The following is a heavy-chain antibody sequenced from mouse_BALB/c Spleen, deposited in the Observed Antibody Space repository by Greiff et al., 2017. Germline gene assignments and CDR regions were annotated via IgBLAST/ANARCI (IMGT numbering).Heavy chain of an antibody. CDR1: GFNIKDYY. D-gene: IGHD1-1*02. CDR2: IDPENGNT. CDR3: ARSGGSTPGWLAY. J-gene: IGHJ3*01. Sequence: EVQLQQSGAELVRPGALVKLSCKASGFNIKDYYMHWVKQRPEQGLEWIGWIDPENGNTIYDPKFQGKASITADTSSNTAYLQLSSLTSEDTAVYYCARSGGSTPGWLAYWGQGTLVTVSA. V-gene: IGHV14-1*02.